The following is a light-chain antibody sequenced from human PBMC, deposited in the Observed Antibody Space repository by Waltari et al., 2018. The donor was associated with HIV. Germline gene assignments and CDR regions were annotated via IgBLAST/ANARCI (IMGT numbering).Light chain of an antibody. CDR3: CSYAGTYTHWV. Sequence: QSALTQPRSVSGSPGQSVTISCTGTSSDVGAYNYVSWYQHHPAKAPKLMLYYVSERPSGVPDRFSGSKSGNTASLTISGLQTEDEADYYCCSYAGTYTHWVFGGGTRLTVL. CDR2: YVS. V-gene: IGLV2-11*01. J-gene: IGLJ3*02. CDR1: SSDVGAYNY.